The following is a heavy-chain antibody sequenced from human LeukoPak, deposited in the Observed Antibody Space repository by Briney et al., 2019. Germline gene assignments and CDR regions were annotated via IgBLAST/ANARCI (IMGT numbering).Heavy chain of an antibody. CDR3: ARAGWSSWEYYYYGMDV. J-gene: IGHJ6*02. Sequence: SETLSLTCTVSGGSISSYYWSWIRQPAGKGLEWIGRIYTSGSTNYNPSLKSRVTMSVDTSKNQFSLKLSSVTAADTAVYYCARAGWSSWEYYYYGMDVWGQGTTVTVSS. D-gene: IGHD6-13*01. V-gene: IGHV4-4*07. CDR2: IYTSGST. CDR1: GGSISSYY.